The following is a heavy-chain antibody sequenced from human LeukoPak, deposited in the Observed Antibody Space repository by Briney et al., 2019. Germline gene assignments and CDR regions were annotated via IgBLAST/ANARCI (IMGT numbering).Heavy chain of an antibody. CDR3: ARWGISSADAFDI. CDR2: INHSGST. D-gene: IGHD3-22*01. CDR1: GGSFSGYY. J-gene: IGHJ3*02. V-gene: IGHV4-34*01. Sequence: PSETLSLTCAVYGGSFSGYYWSWIRQPPGKGLEWIGQINHSGSTNYNPSLKSRVTISVDTSKNQFSLKPSSVTAADTAVYYCARWGISSADAFDIWGQGTMVTVSS.